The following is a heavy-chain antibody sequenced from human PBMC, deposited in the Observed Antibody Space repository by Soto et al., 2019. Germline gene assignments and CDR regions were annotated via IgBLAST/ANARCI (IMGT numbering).Heavy chain of an antibody. V-gene: IGHV3-21*01. J-gene: IGHJ4*02. Sequence: VGCLRLSCAASGFTFSSYSMNWVRQAPGKGLEWVSSISSSSSYIYYADSVRGRFTISRDNAKNSLYLQMNSLRAEDTAVYYCARDWWEEPAGKETVSQFDYWGQGTLVTVAS. CDR3: ARDWWEEPAGKETVSQFDY. CDR1: GFTFSSYS. D-gene: IGHD6-13*01. CDR2: ISSSSSYI.